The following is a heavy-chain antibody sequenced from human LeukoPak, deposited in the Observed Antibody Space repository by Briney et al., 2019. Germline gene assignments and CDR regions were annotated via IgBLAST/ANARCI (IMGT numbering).Heavy chain of an antibody. V-gene: IGHV4-61*02. CDR2: IYTSGST. CDR3: ARHLWFGELLYVGWFDP. D-gene: IGHD3-10*01. J-gene: IGHJ5*02. CDR1: GGSISSGSYY. Sequence: SQTLSLTCTVSGGSISSGSYYWSWIRQPAGKGLEWIGRIYTSGSTNYNPSLKSRVTISVDTSKNQFSLKLSSVTAADTAVYYCARHLWFGELLYVGWFDPWGQGTLVTVSS.